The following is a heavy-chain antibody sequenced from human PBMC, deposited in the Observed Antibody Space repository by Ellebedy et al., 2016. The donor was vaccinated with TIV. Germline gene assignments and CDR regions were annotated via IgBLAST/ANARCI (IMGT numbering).Heavy chain of an antibody. D-gene: IGHD5-18*01. CDR2: ISSSSSYT. Sequence: GESLKISCAASGFSFSDYYMSWIRQAPGKGLEWVSYISSSSSYTNYADSVKGRFTISRDNSKNMLYLQMNSLRAEDTAVYYCARDVGLLYSYGFPDYWGQGTLVTVSS. J-gene: IGHJ4*02. CDR1: GFSFSDYY. V-gene: IGHV3-11*06. CDR3: ARDVGLLYSYGFPDY.